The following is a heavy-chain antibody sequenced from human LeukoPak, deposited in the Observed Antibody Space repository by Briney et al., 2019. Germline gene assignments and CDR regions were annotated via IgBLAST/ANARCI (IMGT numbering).Heavy chain of an antibody. Sequence: PSETLSLTCTVSGGSISSYYWSWIRQPPGKGLEWIGYIYYSGSTNYNPSLKSRVTISVDTSKNQFSLKLSSVTAADTAVYYCARQVGYCSGGSCYRWFDPWGQGTLVTVSS. V-gene: IGHV4-59*08. D-gene: IGHD2-15*01. CDR3: ARQVGYCSGGSCYRWFDP. J-gene: IGHJ5*02. CDR2: IYYSGST. CDR1: GGSISSYY.